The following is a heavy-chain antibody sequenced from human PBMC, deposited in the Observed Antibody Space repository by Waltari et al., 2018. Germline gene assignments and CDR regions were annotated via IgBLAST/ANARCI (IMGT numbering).Heavy chain of an antibody. Sequence: QVQLQESGPGLVKPSQTLSLTCTVSGGSISRGSSYWRWIRQPAGKGLEWIGRIYTSGSTNYNPSLKSRVTISVDTSKNQFSLKLSSVTAADTAVYYCARETRFLEWLSYYYYGMDVWGQGTTVTVSS. CDR1: GGSISRGSSY. V-gene: IGHV4-61*02. CDR2: IYTSGST. CDR3: ARETRFLEWLSYYYYGMDV. D-gene: IGHD3-3*01. J-gene: IGHJ6*02.